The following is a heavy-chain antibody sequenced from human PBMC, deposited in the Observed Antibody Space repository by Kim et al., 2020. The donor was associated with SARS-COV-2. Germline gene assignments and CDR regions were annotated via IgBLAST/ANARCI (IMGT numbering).Heavy chain of an antibody. CDR1: GGSVSGDY. CDR3: ACIRVNTRCCVVVSICNW. V-gene: IGHV4-34*10. Sequence: SETLSLTCAVYGGSVSGDYWSWSRHPQGKGLEWIWEVNHNESTNYNHTLYIQSTISVYTAKNQYYLKLSSGTATAAAVDFCACIRVNTRCCVVVSICNW. CDR2: VNHNEST. J-gene: IGHJ5*01. D-gene: IGHD3-22*01.